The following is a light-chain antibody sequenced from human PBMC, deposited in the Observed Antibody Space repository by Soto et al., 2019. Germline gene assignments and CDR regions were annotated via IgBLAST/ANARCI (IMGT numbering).Light chain of an antibody. V-gene: IGLV2-14*01. Sequence: QSVLTQPASVSGSPGQSITISCTGTSGDVGGYNYVSWYQQHPGKAPKLMIYDVSNRPSGVSNRFSGSKSGNTASLTISGLQAEDEADYYCSSYTSSSTPYVFGTGTEVTVL. CDR2: DVS. J-gene: IGLJ1*01. CDR3: SSYTSSSTPYV. CDR1: SGDVGGYNY.